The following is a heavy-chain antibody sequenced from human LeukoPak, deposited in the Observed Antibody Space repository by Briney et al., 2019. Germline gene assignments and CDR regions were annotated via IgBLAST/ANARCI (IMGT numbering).Heavy chain of an antibody. CDR2: IRYDGSNK. V-gene: IGHV3-30*02. D-gene: IGHD3-22*01. CDR3: ARDRWYYYDSSDYYHDAFDI. Sequence: GGSLRLSCAASGFTFSSYGMHWVRQAPGKGLEWVAFIRYDGSNKYYADSVKGRFTISRDNSKNTLYLQMNSLIAEDTAVYYCARDRWYYYDSSDYYHDAFDIWGQGTMVTVSS. CDR1: GFTFSSYG. J-gene: IGHJ3*02.